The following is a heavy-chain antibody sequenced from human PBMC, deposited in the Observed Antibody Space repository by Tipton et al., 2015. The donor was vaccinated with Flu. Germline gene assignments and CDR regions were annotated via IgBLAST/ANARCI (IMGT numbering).Heavy chain of an antibody. V-gene: IGHV4-34*01. CDR1: GGSFSGFY. J-gene: IGHJ4*01. CDR3: AIKVANWGIWEPLDY. Sequence: LSCAVYGGSFSGFYWSWIRQPPGRGLEWVGEINHSGTTNYNPSLTGRLTVSADTSKRQSSLRLTSVTAADTAIYYCAIKVANWGIWEPLDYWGHGTLVTVSS. CDR2: INHSGTT. D-gene: IGHD7-27*01.